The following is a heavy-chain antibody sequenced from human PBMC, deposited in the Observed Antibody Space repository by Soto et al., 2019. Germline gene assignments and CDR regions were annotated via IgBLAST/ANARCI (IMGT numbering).Heavy chain of an antibody. CDR2: ISSKGGST. CDR1: GFTFSTYA. V-gene: IGHV3-64*02. CDR3: ARGPYYDPIHYFDY. Sequence: GGSLRLSCAASGFTFSTYAMHWVRQAPGKGLEYVSVISSKGGSTYYVDSVKGRFTISRDNSKNTLYLQMGSLRAEDMAVYYCARGPYYDPIHYFDYWGQGALVTVSS. J-gene: IGHJ4*02. D-gene: IGHD3-3*01.